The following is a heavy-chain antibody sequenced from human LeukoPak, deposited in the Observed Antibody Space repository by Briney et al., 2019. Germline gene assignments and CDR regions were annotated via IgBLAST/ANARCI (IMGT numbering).Heavy chain of an antibody. J-gene: IGHJ4*02. D-gene: IGHD1-1*01. V-gene: IGHV3-30*02. CDR2: IRYDGSDE. Sequence: GGSLRLSYAASGFTFSNYVIHWVRQAPGKGLEWVAFIRYDGSDESYADSVKGRFTISRDTSKNTLYLQMNSLRTEDTAVYYCTANWNGDYWGQGTLVSVSS. CDR3: TANWNGDY. CDR1: GFTFSNYV.